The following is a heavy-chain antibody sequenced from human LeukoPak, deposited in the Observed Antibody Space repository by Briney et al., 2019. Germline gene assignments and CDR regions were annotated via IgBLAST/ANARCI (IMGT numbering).Heavy chain of an antibody. CDR2: IYHSGST. CDR3: ARHLVVPHFDY. J-gene: IGHJ4*02. Sequence: SGTLSLTCAVSGGSISSSNWWSWVRQPPGKGLEWIGEIYHSGSTNYNPSLKSRVTISVDTSKNQFSLKLSSVTAADTAVYYCARHLVVPHFDYWGQGTLVTVSS. D-gene: IGHD2-8*02. CDR1: GGSISSSNW. V-gene: IGHV4-4*02.